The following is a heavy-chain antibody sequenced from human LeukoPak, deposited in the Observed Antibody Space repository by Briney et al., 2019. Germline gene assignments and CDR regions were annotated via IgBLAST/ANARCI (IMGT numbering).Heavy chain of an antibody. D-gene: IGHD2-8*01. V-gene: IGHV1-3*03. CDR2: INAGNGNT. J-gene: IGHJ3*02. Sequence: ASVKVSCKASGYTFTGYYMHWVRQAPGQRLEWMGWINAGNGNTKYSQEFQGRVTITRDTSASTAYMELSSLRSEDTAVYYCARRYCTNGVCYHDRGAFDIWGQGTMVIVSS. CDR1: GYTFTGYY. CDR3: ARRYCTNGVCYHDRGAFDI.